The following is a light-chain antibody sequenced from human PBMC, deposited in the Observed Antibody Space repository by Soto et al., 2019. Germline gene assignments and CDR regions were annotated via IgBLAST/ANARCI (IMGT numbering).Light chain of an antibody. CDR2: GAS. CDR3: QQYNNWPRT. V-gene: IGKV3-15*01. CDR1: QSVSSN. J-gene: IGKJ1*01. Sequence: EIVMTQSPATLSVSPGERATLSCRASQSVSSNLAWYQQKPGQAPRLLIYGASTGATGIPARFSGSGSGTEFILTISSLQSEDFALYYCQQYNNWPRTFGQGTKVDIK.